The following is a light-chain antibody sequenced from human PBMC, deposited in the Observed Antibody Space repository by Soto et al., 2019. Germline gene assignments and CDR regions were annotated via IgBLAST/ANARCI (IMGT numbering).Light chain of an antibody. V-gene: IGLV2-14*01. CDR3: QSYDNTLKGCV. Sequence: QSALTQPASVSGSPGQSITISCTGTSSDVGGYNYVSWYQQHPGKAPKLMIYDVSNRPSGVSNRFSGSKSGNTASLTISGLQAEDEAEYYCQSYDNTLKGCVFGTGTKVTVL. J-gene: IGLJ1*01. CDR1: SSDVGGYNY. CDR2: DVS.